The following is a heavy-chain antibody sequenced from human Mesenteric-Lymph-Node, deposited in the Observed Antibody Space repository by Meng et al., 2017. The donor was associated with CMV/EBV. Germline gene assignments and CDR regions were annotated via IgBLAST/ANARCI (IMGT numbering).Heavy chain of an antibody. D-gene: IGHD2-8*01. J-gene: IGHJ4*02. CDR1: GFTFSSLA. CDR3: ARADPRRILMVYAGFDY. CDR2: ISYDGSNK. Sequence: GESLKISCTASGFTFSSLAMHWVRQAPGKGLEWVAVISYDGSNKYYADSVKGRFTISRDNSKNTLYLQMNSLRAEDTAVYYCARADPRRILMVYAGFDYWGQGTLVTVSS. V-gene: IGHV3-30-3*01.